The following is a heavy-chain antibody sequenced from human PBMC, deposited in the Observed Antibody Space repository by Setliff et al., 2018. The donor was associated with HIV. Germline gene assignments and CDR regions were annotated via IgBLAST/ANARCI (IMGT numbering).Heavy chain of an antibody. CDR1: GGTFIRYA. D-gene: IGHD3-22*01. Sequence: GASVKVSCKASGGTFIRYAFNWVRQAPGQGLEWMGEIIPIFGIPSYAQRFQDRVTITADESTNTAYMELSSLRSEDTAVYYCAIVTELDYYGGSGPTHLLFDSWGQGTLVTVS. CDR2: IIPIFGIP. V-gene: IGHV1-69*13. CDR3: AIVTELDYYGGSGPTHLLFDS. J-gene: IGHJ4*02.